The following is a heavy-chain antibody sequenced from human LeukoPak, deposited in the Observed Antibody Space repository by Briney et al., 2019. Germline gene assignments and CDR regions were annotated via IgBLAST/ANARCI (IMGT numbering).Heavy chain of an antibody. V-gene: IGHV3-30*18. D-gene: IGHD6-19*01. CDR3: AKEITPGYSSGWYFDY. CDR1: GFTFSIYC. CDR2: ISYDGSNK. Sequence: PGRSLRLSCAASGFTFSIYCMHWVRQAPGKGLEEVAVISYDGSNKYYADSVKGRFNISRDNSKNTLYLQMNSLRAEDTAVYYCAKEITPGYSSGWYFDYWGQGTLVTVSS. J-gene: IGHJ4*02.